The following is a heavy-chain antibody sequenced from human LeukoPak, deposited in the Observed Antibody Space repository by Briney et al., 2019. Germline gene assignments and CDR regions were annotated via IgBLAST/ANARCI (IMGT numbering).Heavy chain of an antibody. CDR2: TYYRSKWYN. CDR3: ARDFGTTGWHTFDY. Sequence: QTLSLTCVVSGDSVSSKNGAWNWIRQSPSRGLEWLGRTYYRSKWYNDYAESMEGRMTISQDTSKNQYSLHLNSVTPDDTAVYYCARDFGTTGWHTFDYWGQGTLVTASS. V-gene: IGHV6-1*01. J-gene: IGHJ4*02. D-gene: IGHD6-19*01. CDR1: GDSVSSKNGA.